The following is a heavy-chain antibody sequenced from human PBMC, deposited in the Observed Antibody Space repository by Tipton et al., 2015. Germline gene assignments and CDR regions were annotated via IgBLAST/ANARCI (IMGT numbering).Heavy chain of an antibody. V-gene: IGHV4-59*01. CDR3: ARASIIQGYYHDSSRYYLFNS. CDR1: SDSITKYY. J-gene: IGHJ1*01. D-gene: IGHD3-22*01. CDR2: ISYTDGA. Sequence: TLSLTCSVSSDSITKYYWSWLRQPPGKGLEWIGYISYTDGAHYNPALKSRVTISVDTSKNQFSLTLNSVAAADTAVYYCARASIIQGYYHDSSRYYLFNSWGQGTLVTVSS.